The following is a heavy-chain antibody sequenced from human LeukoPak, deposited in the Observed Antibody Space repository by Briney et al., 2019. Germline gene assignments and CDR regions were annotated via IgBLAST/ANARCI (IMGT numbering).Heavy chain of an antibody. J-gene: IGHJ4*02. CDR2: VNPNSGVT. CDR1: GYTFTAYF. V-gene: IGHV1-2*06. D-gene: IGHD7-27*01. CDR3: VRGPPNWGFDY. Sequence: ASVKVSCKASGYTFTAYFMHWVRQAPGQGLEWMGRVNPNSGVTNSIQKFQGRVTMTRDTSISTAYMELSGLRSEDTAVYYCVRGPPNWGFDYWGQGTLVTVSS.